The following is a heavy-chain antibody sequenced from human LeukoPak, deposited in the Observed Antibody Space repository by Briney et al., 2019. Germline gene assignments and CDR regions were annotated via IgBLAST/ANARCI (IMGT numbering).Heavy chain of an antibody. CDR2: ISGSGGST. J-gene: IGHJ4*02. CDR1: GFTFSSYA. V-gene: IGHV3-23*01. D-gene: IGHD6-13*01. Sequence: AGSLRLSCAASGFTFSSYARSWVRQAPGKGLEWVSAISGSGGSTHYADSVKGRFTISRDNSKNTLYLQMNSLRAEDTAVYYCAKDSGLIAAAGNFGYWGQGTLVTVSS. CDR3: AKDSGLIAAAGNFGY.